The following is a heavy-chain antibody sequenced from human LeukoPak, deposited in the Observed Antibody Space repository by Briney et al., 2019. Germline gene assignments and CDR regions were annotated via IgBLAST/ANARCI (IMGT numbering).Heavy chain of an antibody. Sequence: SVKVSCKTSGYSFTDYYMHWVRQAPGQGLEWMGGIIPIFGTANYAQKFQGRVTITTDESTSTAYMELSSLRSEDTAVYYCARSITNFGVVIRFGYWGQGTLVTVSS. CDR2: IIPIFGTA. CDR3: ARSITNFGVVIRFGY. CDR1: GYSFTDYY. D-gene: IGHD3-3*01. V-gene: IGHV1-69*05. J-gene: IGHJ4*02.